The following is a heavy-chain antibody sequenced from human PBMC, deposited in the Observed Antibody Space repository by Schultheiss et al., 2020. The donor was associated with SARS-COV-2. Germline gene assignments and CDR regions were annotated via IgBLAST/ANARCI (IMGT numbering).Heavy chain of an antibody. CDR3: ARAGIAAAASPYFDY. V-gene: IGHV3-30*03. Sequence: GGSLRLSCAASGFTFSSYGMHWVRQAPGKGLEWVAVISYDGSSKYYADSVKGRFTISRDNSKNTLYLQMNSLRAEDTAVYYCARAGIAAAASPYFDYWGQGTLVTVSS. CDR1: GFTFSSYG. D-gene: IGHD6-13*01. J-gene: IGHJ4*02. CDR2: ISYDGSSK.